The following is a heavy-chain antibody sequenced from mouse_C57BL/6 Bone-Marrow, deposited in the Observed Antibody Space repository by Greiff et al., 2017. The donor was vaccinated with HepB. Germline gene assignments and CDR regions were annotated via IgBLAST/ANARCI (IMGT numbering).Heavy chain of an antibody. CDR3: ARDPQLGIDY. D-gene: IGHD4-1*02. Sequence: EVKLMESGGGLVKPGGSLKLSCAASGFTFSSYAMSWVRQTPEKRLEWVATISDGGSYTYYPDNVKGRFTISRDNAKNNLYLQMRHLKSEDTAMYYCARDPQLGIDYWGQGTTLTVSS. V-gene: IGHV5-4*01. CDR1: GFTFSSYA. J-gene: IGHJ2*01. CDR2: ISDGGSYT.